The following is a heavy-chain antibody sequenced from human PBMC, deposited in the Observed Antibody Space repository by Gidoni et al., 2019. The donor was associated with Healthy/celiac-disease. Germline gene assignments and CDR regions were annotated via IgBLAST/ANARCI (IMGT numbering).Heavy chain of an antibody. CDR2: LYPGDSDT. CDR3: ARKAESVGDY. CDR1: GYSFTSYW. V-gene: IGHV5-51*03. D-gene: IGHD3-16*01. Sequence: VQLVQSGAEVNKPGASLKLSCKCSGYSFTSYWIGWVRQMPGKGLEWMGILYPGDSDTRYSPSFQGQVNISADKYISTAYLQWRSLKASDTAMYYCARKAESVGDYWGQGTLVTVSS. J-gene: IGHJ4*02.